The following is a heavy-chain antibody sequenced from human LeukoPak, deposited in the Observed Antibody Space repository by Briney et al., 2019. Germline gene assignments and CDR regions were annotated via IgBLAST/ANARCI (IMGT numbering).Heavy chain of an antibody. V-gene: IGHV4-59*01. Sequence: PSETLSLTSTDSGGSISSYYWSWIRQPPGKGLEWIGYIYYSGSTNYNPSLKSRVTISVDTSKNQFSLKLSSVTAADTAVDYCAREGEGSSRWATFDHWGQATLVTVSS. D-gene: IGHD6-13*01. CDR3: AREGEGSSRWATFDH. CDR1: GGSISSYY. J-gene: IGHJ4*02. CDR2: IYYSGST.